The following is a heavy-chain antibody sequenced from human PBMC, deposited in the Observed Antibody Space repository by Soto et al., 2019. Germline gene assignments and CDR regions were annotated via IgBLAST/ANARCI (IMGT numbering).Heavy chain of an antibody. CDR3: ARKGGDFWSGYGEAFDI. V-gene: IGHV1-2*04. D-gene: IGHD3-3*01. J-gene: IGHJ3*02. CDR1: GYTFTGYY. Sequence: GASVKVSCKASGYTFTGYYMHWVRQAPGQGLEWMGWINPNSGSTNYAQKFQGWVTMTRDTSISTAYMELSRLRSDDTAVYYCARKGGDFWSGYGEAFDIWGQGTMVTVSS. CDR2: INPNSGST.